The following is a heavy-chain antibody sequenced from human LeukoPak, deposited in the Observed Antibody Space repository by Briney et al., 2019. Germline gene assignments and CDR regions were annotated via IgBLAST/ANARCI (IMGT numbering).Heavy chain of an antibody. D-gene: IGHD2-15*01. CDR2: INPNSGGT. V-gene: IGHV1-2*02. CDR1: GYTFTGYY. J-gene: IGHJ2*01. CDR3: ARDKSGGSRGLDWYFDL. Sequence: VASVKVSCKASGYTFTGYYMHWVRQAPGQGLEWMGWINPNSGGTNYAQKFQGRVTMTRDTSISTAYMELSRLRSDDTAVYYCARDKSGGSRGLDWYFDLWGRGTLVTVSS.